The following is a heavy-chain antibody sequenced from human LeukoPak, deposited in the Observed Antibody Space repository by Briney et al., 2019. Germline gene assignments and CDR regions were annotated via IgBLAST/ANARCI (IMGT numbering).Heavy chain of an antibody. J-gene: IGHJ6*02. D-gene: IGHD3-22*01. CDR2: IYYSWST. Sequence: PSETLSLTCTVSGGSISSYYWRWVRQPPEKGLEWIGYIYYSWSTNYNPSLKSRVTISIETSKNQFSLKLSSVTAADTAVYYCARGKGYDSSGYYYGMDVWGQGTTVTVSS. V-gene: IGHV4-59*01. CDR3: ARGKGYDSSGYYYGMDV. CDR1: GGSISSYY.